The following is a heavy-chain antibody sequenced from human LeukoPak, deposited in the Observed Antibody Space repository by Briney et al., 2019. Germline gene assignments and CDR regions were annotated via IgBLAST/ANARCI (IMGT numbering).Heavy chain of an antibody. J-gene: IGHJ4*02. CDR1: GFTFNSYW. D-gene: IGHD3-10*01. Sequence: GESLRLSCAASGFTFNSYWMTWVRQAPGKGLEWVANIKQDGSEKHYVDSVKGRFTISRDNAKNSLYLEMNSLRAEDTAVYYCARDLYGSGSWFDYWGQGTLVTVSS. CDR3: ARDLYGSGSWFDY. V-gene: IGHV3-7*01. CDR2: IKQDGSEK.